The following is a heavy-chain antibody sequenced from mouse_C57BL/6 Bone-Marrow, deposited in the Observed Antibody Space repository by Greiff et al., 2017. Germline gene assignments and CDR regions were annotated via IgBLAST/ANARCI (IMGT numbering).Heavy chain of an antibody. CDR3: ARSGGLLWCRFAY. CDR2: INPYNGGT. D-gene: IGHD2-13*01. Sequence: EVKLMESGPVLVKPGASVKMSCKASGYTFTDYYMNWVKQSHGKSLEWIGVINPYNGGTSYNQKFKGKATLTVDKSSSTAYMELNSLTSEDSAVYDCARSGGLLWCRFAYWGQGTLVTVSA. V-gene: IGHV1-19*01. CDR1: GYTFTDYY. J-gene: IGHJ3*01.